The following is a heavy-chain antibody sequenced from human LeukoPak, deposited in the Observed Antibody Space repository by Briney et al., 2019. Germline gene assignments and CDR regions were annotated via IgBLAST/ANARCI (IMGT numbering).Heavy chain of an antibody. CDR3: ARSYGGSGDF. Sequence: GGSLRLSCAASGFTFSSYEMTWGRQAPGKGLEWVSSISSGGTTIDFADAVKGRFAISRDNANNSLYLQMNSLSAADTAVYYCARSYGGSGDFWARGTLVTVSS. CDR1: GFTFSSYE. J-gene: IGHJ4*02. V-gene: IGHV3-48*03. CDR2: ISSGGTTI. D-gene: IGHD4-23*01.